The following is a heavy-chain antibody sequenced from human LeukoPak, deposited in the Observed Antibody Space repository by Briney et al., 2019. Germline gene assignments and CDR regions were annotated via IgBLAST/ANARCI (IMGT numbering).Heavy chain of an antibody. CDR3: ARGLNRQWPTDY. CDR2: MNPNSGDT. Sequence: ASVKVSCKASGYTFTSYDINWVRQATGQGLEWMGWMNPNSGDTGYAQKFQGRVTMTRNTSISTAYMELSSLRSEDTAVYYCARGLNRQWPTDYWGQGTLVTVSS. D-gene: IGHD6-19*01. J-gene: IGHJ4*02. CDR1: GYTFTSYD. V-gene: IGHV1-8*01.